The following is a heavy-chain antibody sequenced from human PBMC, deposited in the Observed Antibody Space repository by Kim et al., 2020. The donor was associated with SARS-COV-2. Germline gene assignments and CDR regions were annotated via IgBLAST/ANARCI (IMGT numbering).Heavy chain of an antibody. CDR3: ARGYCSSTSCYLLNYYDSSGTIDY. V-gene: IGHV1-46*01. J-gene: IGHJ4*02. CDR1: GYTFTSYY. D-gene: IGHD2-2*01. Sequence: ASVKVSCKASGYTFTSYYMHWVRQAPGQGLEWMGIINPSGGSTSYAQKFQGRVTMTRDTSTSTVYMELSSLRSEDTAVYYCARGYCSSTSCYLLNYYDSSGTIDYWGQGTLVTVSS. CDR2: INPSGGST.